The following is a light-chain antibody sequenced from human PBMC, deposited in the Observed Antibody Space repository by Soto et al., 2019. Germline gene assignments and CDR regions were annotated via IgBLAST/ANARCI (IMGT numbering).Light chain of an antibody. V-gene: IGKV1-39*01. CDR1: QSISSY. CDR3: QQSYSTPQT. Sequence: DIQMTQSPSSLSASVGDRVTITCRASQSISSYLNWYQQKPGKAPKLLIYAASSFHSGVTSRVSGSGSGTDFTLTISSMPPEDFATYYCQQSYSTPQTFGQGTKVEIK. CDR2: AAS. J-gene: IGKJ1*01.